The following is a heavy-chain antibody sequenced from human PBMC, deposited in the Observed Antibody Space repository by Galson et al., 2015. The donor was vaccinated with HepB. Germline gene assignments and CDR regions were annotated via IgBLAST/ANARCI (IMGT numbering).Heavy chain of an antibody. D-gene: IGHD3-3*01. CDR2: INAGNGNT. V-gene: IGHV1-3*01. CDR3: ARGRITIFGVVLGVGFDY. Sequence: SVKVSCKASGYTFTSHPMHWARQAPGQRLEWMGWINAGNGNTKYSEKFQGRVTISRDTSASTAYMELSSLRSEDTAVYYCARGRITIFGVVLGVGFDYWGQGTLVTVSS. J-gene: IGHJ4*02. CDR1: GYTFTSHP.